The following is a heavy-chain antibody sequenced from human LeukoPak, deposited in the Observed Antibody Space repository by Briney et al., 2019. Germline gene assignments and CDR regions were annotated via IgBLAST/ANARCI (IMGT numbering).Heavy chain of an antibody. D-gene: IGHD1-7*01. CDR1: GYTLTELS. J-gene: IGHJ5*02. CDR3: ATKFGLELPFDP. CDR2: FDPEDGET. V-gene: IGHV1-24*01. Sequence: ASVTVSCKVSGYTLTELSMHWVRQAPGKGRAWMGGFDPEDGETIYAQRFQGRVTMTEDTSTDTAYMELSSLRSEDTAVYYCATKFGLELPFDPWGQGTLVTVSS.